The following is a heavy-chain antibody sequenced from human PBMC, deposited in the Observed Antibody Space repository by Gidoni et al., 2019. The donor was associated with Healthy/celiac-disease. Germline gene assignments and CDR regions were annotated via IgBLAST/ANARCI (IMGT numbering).Heavy chain of an antibody. CDR3: AKAIAARGYYGMDV. CDR1: GLPFSSSG. D-gene: IGHD6-6*01. CDR2: ISYDGSNK. J-gene: IGHJ6*02. V-gene: IGHV3-30*18. Sequence: QVQLVESGGGAVQPGRSLRLSCAASGLPFSSSGMHWVRQAPGKGLAWVAVISYDGSNKYYAESVKSRFTISRDNSKNTLYLQMNSLRAEDTAVYYCAKAIAARGYYGMDVWGQGTTVTVSS.